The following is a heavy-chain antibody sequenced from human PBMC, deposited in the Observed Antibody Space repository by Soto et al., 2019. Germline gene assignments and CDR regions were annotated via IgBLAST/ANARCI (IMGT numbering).Heavy chain of an antibody. D-gene: IGHD5-12*01. CDR3: ARDLRDGYNFNWFDP. Sequence: QVQLQESGPGLVKPSETLSLTCTVSGGSISSYYWSWIRQPPGKGLEWIGYIYYSGSTNYNPSLKSRATISVDTSKNQFSLKLSSVTAADTAVYYCARDLRDGYNFNWFDPWGQGTLVTVSS. CDR2: IYYSGST. V-gene: IGHV4-59*01. J-gene: IGHJ5*02. CDR1: GGSISSYY.